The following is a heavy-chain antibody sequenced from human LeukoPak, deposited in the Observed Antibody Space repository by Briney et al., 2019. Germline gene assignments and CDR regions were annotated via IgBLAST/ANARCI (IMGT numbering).Heavy chain of an antibody. CDR1: GGSFSGYY. Sequence: KPSETLSLTCAVYGGSFSGYYWSWIRQPPGKGLEWIGYIYYSGSTNYNPSLKSRVTISVDTSKNQFSLKLSSVTAADTAVYYCARVYCSGGSCYVDYWGQGTLVTVSS. V-gene: IGHV4-59*01. CDR2: IYYSGST. CDR3: ARVYCSGGSCYVDY. J-gene: IGHJ4*02. D-gene: IGHD2-15*01.